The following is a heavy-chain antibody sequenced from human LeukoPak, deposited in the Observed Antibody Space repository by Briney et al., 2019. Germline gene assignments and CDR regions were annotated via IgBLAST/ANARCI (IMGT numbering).Heavy chain of an antibody. V-gene: IGHV1-69*05. CDR2: IIPIFGTA. Sequence: SVKVSCKASGGTFSSYAISWVRQAPGQGLEWMGRIIPIFGTANYAQKFQGRVTITTDESTSTAYMELSSLRSEDTAVYYCSTSPYITMIVVGPFDYWGQGTLVTVSS. J-gene: IGHJ4*02. CDR3: STSPYITMIVVGPFDY. CDR1: GGTFSSYA. D-gene: IGHD3-22*01.